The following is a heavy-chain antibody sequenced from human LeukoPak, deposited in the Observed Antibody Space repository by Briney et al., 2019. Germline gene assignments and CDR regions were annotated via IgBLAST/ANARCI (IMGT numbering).Heavy chain of an antibody. J-gene: IGHJ4*02. CDR3: ARESGHCYGDNCFYFFDL. D-gene: IGHD2-21*01. CDR1: GYTFTNYH. CDR2: ISTYNGNT. Sequence: ASVKVPYKPSGYTFTNYHISWVRQAPGQGLEWMGWISTYNGNTNYAPKFQGRVTMTTDTSTNTAYMELRSLRSDDTAVYYCARESGHCYGDNCFYFFDLWGQGFLVTVSS. V-gene: IGHV1-18*01.